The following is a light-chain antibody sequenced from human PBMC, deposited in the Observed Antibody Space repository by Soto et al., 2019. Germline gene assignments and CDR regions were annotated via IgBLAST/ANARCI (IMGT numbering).Light chain of an antibody. CDR1: SSDIGAYDY. CDR2: EVN. V-gene: IGLV2-14*01. J-gene: IGLJ1*01. Sequence: QSALTQPASLSGSPGQSITISCTGTSSDIGAYDYVSWFQQHPGKAPKLMISEVNNRPSGVSNRFSGSKSGNTASLTIAGLQAEDEADYYCSSYTSSVTYLFGTGTKLTVL. CDR3: SSYTSSVTYL.